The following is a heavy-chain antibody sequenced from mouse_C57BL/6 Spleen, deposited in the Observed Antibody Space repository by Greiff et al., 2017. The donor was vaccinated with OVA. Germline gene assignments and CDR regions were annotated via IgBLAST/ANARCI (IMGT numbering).Heavy chain of an antibody. J-gene: IGHJ4*01. CDR2: IWSGGST. Sequence: QVQLQQSGPGLVQPSQSLSIPCTVSGFSLTSYGVHWVRQSPGKCLEWLGVIWSGGSTDYNAAFISRLSISKDNSKSQVFFKMNSLQADDTAIYYCARKVVATDYYAKDYWGQGTSVTVSS. CDR3: ARKVVATDYYAKDY. V-gene: IGHV2-2*01. CDR1: GFSLTSYG. D-gene: IGHD1-1*01.